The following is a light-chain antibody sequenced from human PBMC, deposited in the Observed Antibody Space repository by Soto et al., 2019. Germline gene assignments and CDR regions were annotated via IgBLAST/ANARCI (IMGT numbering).Light chain of an antibody. J-gene: IGKJ3*01. CDR1: HDFSYY. CDR3: QHYECFPLS. CDR2: AAS. V-gene: IGKV1-16*01. Sequence: DTQMPQSPSSLSASVGDRVTITYRASHDFSYYLAWFQQKPGQAPKYLIFAASSLQIGLPSRFSGSRSGADLTLTFINLQPEDFATYYCQHYECFPLSFG.